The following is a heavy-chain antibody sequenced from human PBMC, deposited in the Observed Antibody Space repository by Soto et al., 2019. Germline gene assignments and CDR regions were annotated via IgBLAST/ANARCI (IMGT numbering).Heavy chain of an antibody. J-gene: IGHJ4*02. D-gene: IGHD5-18*01. CDR2: IYYSGST. Sequence: QLQLQESGPGLVKPSETLSLTCTVSGGSISSSSYYLGWIRQPPGKGLEWIGSIYYSGSTYYNPSLKSRVSIAVDTSKNHSSLKLSSVTAADTAVYYCARHSTDIPYPTYSYGYYFVYWGQGTLVTVSS. CDR1: GGSISSSSYY. CDR3: ARHSTDIPYPTYSYGYYFVY. V-gene: IGHV4-39*01.